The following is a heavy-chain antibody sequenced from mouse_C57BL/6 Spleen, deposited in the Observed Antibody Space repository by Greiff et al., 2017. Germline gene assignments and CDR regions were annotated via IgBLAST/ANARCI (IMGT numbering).Heavy chain of an antibody. CDR3: TRVHYYGSPIFDY. CDR2: ISSGGDYI. Sequence: DVMLVESGEGLVKPGGSLKLSCAASGFTFSSYAMSWVRQTPEKRLEWVAYISSGGDYIYYADTVKGRFTISRDNARNTLYLQMSSLKSEDTAMYYCTRVHYYGSPIFDYWGQGTTLTVSS. D-gene: IGHD1-1*01. V-gene: IGHV5-9-1*02. CDR1: GFTFSSYA. J-gene: IGHJ2*01.